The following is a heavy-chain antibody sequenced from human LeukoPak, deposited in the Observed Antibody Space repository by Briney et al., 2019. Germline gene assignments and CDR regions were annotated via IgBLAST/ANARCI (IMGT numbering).Heavy chain of an antibody. V-gene: IGHV3-23*01. J-gene: IGHJ4*02. CDR1: GFTFSNNA. D-gene: IGHD3-10*01. CDR2: ISGSGRTT. CDR3: AKDQRPAGGYGFFDH. Sequence: GGSLRLSCAGSGFTFSNNAMSWVRQAPGKGLEWVSVISGSGRTTFYADSVKGRFTISRDNSKNTLYLQMNGLRPEDTAVYYCAKDQRPAGGYGFFDHWGQGALVTVSA.